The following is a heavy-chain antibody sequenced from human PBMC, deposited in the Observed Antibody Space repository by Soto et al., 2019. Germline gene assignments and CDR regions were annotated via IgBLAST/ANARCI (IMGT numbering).Heavy chain of an antibody. CDR3: ARDHVGNPQYYYYYGMDV. J-gene: IGHJ6*02. Sequence: QVQLVQSGAEVKKPGSSVKVSCKASGGTFSSYAISWVRQAPGQGLEWMGGIIPIFGTANYAQKFQGRVTITADESTSPGYMELSSLRSEDTAVYYCARDHVGNPQYYYYYGMDVWGQGTTVTVSS. CDR1: GGTFSSYA. D-gene: IGHD2-15*01. V-gene: IGHV1-69*01. CDR2: IIPIFGTA.